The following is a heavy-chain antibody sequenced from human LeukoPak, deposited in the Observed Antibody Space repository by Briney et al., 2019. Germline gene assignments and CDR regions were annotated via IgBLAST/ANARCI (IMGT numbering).Heavy chain of an antibody. CDR1: GGSISSGGYS. CDR3: ARAHYDILTGYYPWYNWFDP. CDR2: IYHSGST. Sequence: SQTLSLTCAASGGSISSGGYSWSWIRQPPGKGLEWIGYIYHSGSTYYNPSLKSRVTISVDRSKNQFSLKLRSVTAADTAVYYCARAHYDILTGYYPWYNWFDPWGQGTLVTVSS. D-gene: IGHD3-9*01. J-gene: IGHJ5*02. V-gene: IGHV4-30-2*01.